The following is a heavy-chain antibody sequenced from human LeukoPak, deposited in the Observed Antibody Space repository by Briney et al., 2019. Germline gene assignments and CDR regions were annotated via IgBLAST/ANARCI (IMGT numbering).Heavy chain of an antibody. D-gene: IGHD2-2*01. CDR1: GYTFTGSY. V-gene: IGHV1-2*06. CDR3: ARDLIGCGSAGCFFDY. J-gene: IGHJ4*02. Sequence: GASVKVSFTTSGYTFTGSYVHWVRRAPGRDLEWMGRINSNTGGTTYIQKFQGRVTMTRDTSISTAYMELTRLTSDDTAVYYCARDLIGCGSAGCFFDYWGQGTLVTVSS. CDR2: INSNTGGT.